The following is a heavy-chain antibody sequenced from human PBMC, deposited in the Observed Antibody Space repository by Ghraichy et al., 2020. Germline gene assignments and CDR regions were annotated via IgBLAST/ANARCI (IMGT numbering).Heavy chain of an antibody. V-gene: IGHV3-23*01. CDR3: ATTSPGYYYDSSGDY. J-gene: IGHJ4*02. D-gene: IGHD3-22*01. Sequence: GGSLRLSCAASGFTFSSYAMSWVRQAPGKGLEWVSTFSGSGGSTYYADSVKGRFTISRDNSKNTLYLQMNSLRAEDTAVYYCATTSPGYYYDSSGDYWGQGTLVTVSS. CDR2: FSGSGGST. CDR1: GFTFSSYA.